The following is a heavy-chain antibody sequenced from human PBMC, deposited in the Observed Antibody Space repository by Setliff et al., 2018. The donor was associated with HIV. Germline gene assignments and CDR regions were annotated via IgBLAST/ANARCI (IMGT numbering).Heavy chain of an antibody. D-gene: IGHD2-8*02. Sequence: SGPTLVNPTQTLTLTCTFSGFSLSTSGVGVGWIRQPPGKALEWLALIYWDDDKRYSPSLKSRLTITKDTSKNQVVLTMTNMDPVDTAVYYCTSAFADYAYWYFDYWGQGTLVTVSS. CDR1: GFSLSTSGVG. CDR2: IYWDDDK. CDR3: TSAFADYAYWYFDY. V-gene: IGHV2-5*02. J-gene: IGHJ4*02.